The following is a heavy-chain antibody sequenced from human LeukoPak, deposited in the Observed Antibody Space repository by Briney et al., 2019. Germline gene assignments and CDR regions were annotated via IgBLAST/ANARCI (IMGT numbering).Heavy chain of an antibody. Sequence: ASVKVSCKASGYTFTSYGISWVRQAPGQGLAWMGWIGAYNGNTNYAQKLQGRVTMTTDTSTSTAYMELRSLRSDDTAVYYCASSGYCSSTSCSGTIDYWGQGTLVTVSS. CDR3: ASSGYCSSTSCSGTIDY. V-gene: IGHV1-18*01. CDR1: GYTFTSYG. J-gene: IGHJ4*02. D-gene: IGHD2-2*01. CDR2: IGAYNGNT.